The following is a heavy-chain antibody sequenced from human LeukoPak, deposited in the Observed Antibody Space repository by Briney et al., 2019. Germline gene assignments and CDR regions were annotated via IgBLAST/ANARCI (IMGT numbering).Heavy chain of an antibody. V-gene: IGHV3-23*01. CDR2: ISGSGGGT. J-gene: IGHJ4*02. D-gene: IGHD3-22*01. Sequence: GGSLRLSCAVSGITLSNYGMSWVRQAPGKGLEWVAGISGSGGGTNYADSVKGRFTISRDNPKNTLFLQMNSLRAEDTAVYFCAKRGVAIRVILVGFHKEAYYFDSWGQGALVTVSS. CDR3: AKRGVAIRVILVGFHKEAYYFDS. CDR1: GITLSNYG.